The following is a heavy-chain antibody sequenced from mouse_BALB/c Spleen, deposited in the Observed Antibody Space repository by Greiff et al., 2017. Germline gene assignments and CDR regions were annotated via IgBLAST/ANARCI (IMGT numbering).Heavy chain of an antibody. D-gene: IGHD4-1*01. V-gene: IGHV1-18*01. J-gene: IGHJ2*01. CDR3: ARSSGSLYYFDY. CDR2: INPYNGGT. Sequence: EVKLMESGPELVKPGASMKISCKASGYSFTGYTMNWVKQSHGKNLEWIGLINPYNGGTSCNQKFKGKATLTVDKSSSTAYMELLSLTSEDSAVYYCARSSGSLYYFDYWGQGTTLTVSS. CDR1: GYSFTGYT.